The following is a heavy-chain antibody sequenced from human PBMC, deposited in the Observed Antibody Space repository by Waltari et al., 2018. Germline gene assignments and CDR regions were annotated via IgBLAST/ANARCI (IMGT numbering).Heavy chain of an antibody. CDR1: GYSISSGYY. D-gene: IGHD2-15*01. J-gene: IGHJ6*03. Sequence: QVQLQESGPGLVKPSETLSLTCAVSGYSISSGYYWGWIRQPPGKGLEWIGSIYHSGSTYYNPSLKSRVTISVDTSKNQSSLQLSSVTAADTAVYYCASSFYSGYYMDVWGKGTTVTVSS. V-gene: IGHV4-38-2*01. CDR2: IYHSGST. CDR3: ASSFYSGYYMDV.